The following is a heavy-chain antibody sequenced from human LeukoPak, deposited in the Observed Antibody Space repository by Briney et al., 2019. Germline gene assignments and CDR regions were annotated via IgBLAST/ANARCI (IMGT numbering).Heavy chain of an antibody. J-gene: IGHJ4*02. D-gene: IGHD6-13*01. Sequence: GGSLRLSCAASGFTFDDYGMSWVRQAPGKGLEWVSGINWNGGSTGYADSVKGRSTISRDNAKNSLYLQMNSLRAEDTALYYCARDKIGSSWTTDFDYWGQGTLVTVSS. CDR2: INWNGGST. CDR3: ARDKIGSSWTTDFDY. CDR1: GFTFDDYG. V-gene: IGHV3-20*04.